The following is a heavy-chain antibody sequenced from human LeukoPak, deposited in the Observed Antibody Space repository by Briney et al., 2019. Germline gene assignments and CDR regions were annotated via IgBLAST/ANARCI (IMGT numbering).Heavy chain of an antibody. CDR3: ARAPGGWFGELLFPYYFDY. D-gene: IGHD3-10*01. V-gene: IGHV4-59*12. CDR1: GGSINSYY. CDR2: IYYSGST. J-gene: IGHJ4*02. Sequence: PSETLSLTCTVSGGSINSYYWSWIRQPPGKGLEWIGYIYYSGSTYYNPSLKSRVTISVDTSKNQFSLKLSSVTAADTAVYYCARAPGGWFGELLFPYYFDYWGQGTLVTVSS.